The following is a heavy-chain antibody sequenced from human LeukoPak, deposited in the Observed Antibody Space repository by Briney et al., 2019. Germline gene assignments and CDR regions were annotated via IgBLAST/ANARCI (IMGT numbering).Heavy chain of an antibody. V-gene: IGHV3-20*04. CDR3: ARGYCSGGSCWYFDY. Sequence: PGGSLRLSCAASGFTFYDYGMSWARQAPGKELVWVSGINWNGGSTGYADSVRGRFTIAGDNAKKSLYLQMKSLRDEDTALYYCARGYCSGGSCWYFDYWGQGTLVTVSS. J-gene: IGHJ4*02. D-gene: IGHD2-15*01. CDR2: INWNGGST. CDR1: GFTFYDYG.